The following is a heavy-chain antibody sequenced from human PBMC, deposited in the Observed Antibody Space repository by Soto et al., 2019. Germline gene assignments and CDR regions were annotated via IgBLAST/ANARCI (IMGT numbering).Heavy chain of an antibody. V-gene: IGHV5-51*01. J-gene: IGHJ4*02. CDR2: IYPGDSDT. Sequence: PGESLKISCNGSGYNFTIFWIAWVRQVPGKGLEWMGIIYPGDSDTKYSPSFQGQVTISADKSVSTAYLQWSSLKASDTAIYYCARRYTYDYYLDYWGPGALVTVS. CDR1: GYNFTIFW. CDR3: ARRYTYDYYLDY. D-gene: IGHD3-16*01.